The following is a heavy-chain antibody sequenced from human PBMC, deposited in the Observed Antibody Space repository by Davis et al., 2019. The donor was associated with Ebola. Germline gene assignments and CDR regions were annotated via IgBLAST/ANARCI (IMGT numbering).Heavy chain of an antibody. CDR3: ARDLVQLLSSSAGYYYGMDV. D-gene: IGHD6-6*01. CDR2: INSDGSRT. J-gene: IGHJ6*04. V-gene: IGHV3-74*01. CDR1: GFTFSSYP. Sequence: HTGGSLRLSCAASGFTFSSYPMHWVRQAAGKGLVWVSSINSDGSRTHYADSVKGRFTISRDNARNTLYLQMNSLRAEDTAVYYCARDLVQLLSSSAGYYYGMDVWGKGTTVTVSS.